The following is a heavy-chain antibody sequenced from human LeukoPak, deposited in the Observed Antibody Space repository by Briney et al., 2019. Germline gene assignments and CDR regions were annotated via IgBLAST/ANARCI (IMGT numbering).Heavy chain of an antibody. CDR3: ASSSYSNGPDAFDI. V-gene: IGHV1-69*04. CDR1: GGTFSSYA. D-gene: IGHD4-11*01. J-gene: IGHJ3*02. Sequence: SVKVSCKASGGTFSSYAISWVRQAPGQGLEWMGRIIPILGIANYAQKFQGRVTITADKSTSTAYMELSSLRSEDTAVYYCASSSYSNGPDAFDIWGQGTMVTVSS. CDR2: IIPILGIA.